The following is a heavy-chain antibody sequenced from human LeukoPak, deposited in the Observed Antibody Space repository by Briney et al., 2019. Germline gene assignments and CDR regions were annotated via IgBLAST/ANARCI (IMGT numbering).Heavy chain of an antibody. J-gene: IGHJ5*02. CDR3: ARVPAAANWFDP. V-gene: IGHV1-18*01. Sequence: ASVKVSCKASGYAFTSYGISWVRQAPGQGLEWMGWISAYNGNTNYAQKLQGRVTMTTDTSTSTAYMELRSLRSDDTAVYYCARVPAAANWFDPWGQGTLVTVSS. CDR2: ISAYNGNT. CDR1: GYAFTSYG. D-gene: IGHD6-13*01.